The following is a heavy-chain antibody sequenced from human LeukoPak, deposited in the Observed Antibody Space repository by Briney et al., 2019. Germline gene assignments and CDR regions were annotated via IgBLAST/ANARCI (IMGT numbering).Heavy chain of an antibody. CDR1: GFTFSSYS. V-gene: IGHV3-21*01. D-gene: IGHD2-8*01. CDR3: GRVKTKNAFDI. J-gene: IGHJ3*02. CDR2: ISSSSSYI. Sequence: GGSLRLSCAASGFTFSSYSMNWVRQAPGKGLEWVSSISSSSSYIYYADSVKGRFTNSRDNAKNSLYLQMNSLRAEDTAVYYCGRVKTKNAFDIWGQGTMVTVSS.